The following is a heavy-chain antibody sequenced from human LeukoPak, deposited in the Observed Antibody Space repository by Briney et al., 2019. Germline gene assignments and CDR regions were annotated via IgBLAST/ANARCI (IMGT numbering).Heavy chain of an antibody. Sequence: SETLSLTCTVSGGSISSGSYYWSWIRQPAGKGLEWIGRIYTSGNTNYNPSLKSRVTISVDKSKNQFSLKLSSVTAADTAVYYCARDPSPAAKLGDDAFDIWGQGTMVTVSS. V-gene: IGHV4-61*02. CDR3: ARDPSPAAKLGDDAFDI. J-gene: IGHJ3*02. CDR1: GGSISSGSYY. D-gene: IGHD2-2*01. CDR2: IYTSGNT.